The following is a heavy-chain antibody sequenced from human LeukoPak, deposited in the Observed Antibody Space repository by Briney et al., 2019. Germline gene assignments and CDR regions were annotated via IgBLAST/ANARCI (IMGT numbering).Heavy chain of an antibody. Sequence: GGSLKLSCAASRFTFRNYGMHWVRQAPGKGLDWVAVIWYDGSKQYYIDSVKGRFTISRDNSKNTLYLQMNSLRDEDTAVYYCTRDVSSGYFDLWGRGTLVTVSS. D-gene: IGHD2-8*01. CDR1: RFTFRNYG. CDR3: TRDVSSGYFDL. V-gene: IGHV3-33*01. CDR2: IWYDGSKQ. J-gene: IGHJ2*01.